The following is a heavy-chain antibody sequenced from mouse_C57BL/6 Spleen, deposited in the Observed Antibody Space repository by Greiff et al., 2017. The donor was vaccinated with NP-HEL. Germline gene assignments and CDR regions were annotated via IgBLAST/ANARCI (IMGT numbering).Heavy chain of an antibody. Sequence: EVKLVESGGGLVKPGGSLKLSCAASGFTFSSYAMSWVRQTPEKRLEWVATISDGGSYTYYPDNVKGRFTISRDNAKNNLYLQMSHLKSEDTAMYYWSRERWLLLMDYWGQGTSVTVSS. CDR1: GFTFSSYA. V-gene: IGHV5-4*01. CDR2: ISDGGSYT. J-gene: IGHJ4*01. D-gene: IGHD2-3*01. CDR3: SRERWLLLMDY.